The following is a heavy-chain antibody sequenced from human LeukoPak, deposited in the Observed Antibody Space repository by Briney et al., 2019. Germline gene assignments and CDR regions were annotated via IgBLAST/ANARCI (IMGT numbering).Heavy chain of an antibody. V-gene: IGHV3-7*01. CDR3: ALTPDYYGSGSFDY. Sequence: GGSLRLSCAASGFSFSSYWMSWVRQAPGKGLEWVADIKQDGSEKYYVDSVKGRFTISRDNAKNSLYLQMNSLRAEDTAVYYCALTPDYYGSGSFDYWGQGTLVTVSS. J-gene: IGHJ4*02. CDR2: IKQDGSEK. D-gene: IGHD3-10*01. CDR1: GFSFSSYW.